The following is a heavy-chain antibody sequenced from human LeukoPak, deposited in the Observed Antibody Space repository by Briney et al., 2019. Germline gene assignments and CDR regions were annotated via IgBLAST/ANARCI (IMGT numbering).Heavy chain of an antibody. D-gene: IGHD4-17*01. J-gene: IGHJ4*02. CDR2: IKQDESEK. V-gene: IGHV3-7*01. CDR1: GFTFSRYW. CDR3: TRGSFGDYEY. Sequence: GGSLRLSCEASGFTFSRYWMNWVRRTPGKGLEWVANIKQDESEKYYADSVKGRFTISRDNAKNSLYLQMNTLRGEDTAVYYCTRGSFGDYEYWGQGTLVTVSS.